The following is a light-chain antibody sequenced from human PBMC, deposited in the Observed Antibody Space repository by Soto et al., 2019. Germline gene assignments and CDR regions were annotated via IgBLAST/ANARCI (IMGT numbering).Light chain of an antibody. V-gene: IGLV2-14*01. CDR3: SSYTSSTFYV. CDR1: SSDVGGYNY. Sequence: QSVLTQPASVSGSPGQSITISCTGTSSDVGGYNYVSWYQQHPGKAPKLMIYDVSNRPSGVSNRFSGSKPGNTASLTISGLQAEDEADYYCSSYTSSTFYVFGTGTKVTVL. J-gene: IGLJ1*01. CDR2: DVS.